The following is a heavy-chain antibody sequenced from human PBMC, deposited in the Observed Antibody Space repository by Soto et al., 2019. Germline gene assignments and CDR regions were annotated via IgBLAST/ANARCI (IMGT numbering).Heavy chain of an antibody. V-gene: IGHV3-33*01. CDR2: IWYDGSNK. J-gene: IGHJ6*02. D-gene: IGHD3-9*01. CDR3: ARETYDILTGVYYYGMDV. CDR1: GFTFSSYG. Sequence: QVQLVESGGGVVQPGRSLRLSCAASGFTFSSYGMHWVRQAPGKGLEWVAGIWYDGSNKYYADSVKGRFTISRDNSKNTLYLQMNSLRAEDTAVYYCARETYDILTGVYYYGMDVWGQGTTVTVSS.